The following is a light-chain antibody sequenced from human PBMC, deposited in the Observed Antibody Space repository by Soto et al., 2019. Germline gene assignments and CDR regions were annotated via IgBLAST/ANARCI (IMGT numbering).Light chain of an antibody. CDR1: SGSIASNY. Sequence: NFMLTQPHSVSESPGKTVIISCTRSSGSIASNYVQWYQQRPGSSPTTVIYEDNQRPSGFPDRFSGSIDSSSNSASLTISGLENEDEADYFCQSYDATNQVFGGGTKLTVL. CDR3: QSYDATNQV. CDR2: EDN. V-gene: IGLV6-57*01. J-gene: IGLJ2*01.